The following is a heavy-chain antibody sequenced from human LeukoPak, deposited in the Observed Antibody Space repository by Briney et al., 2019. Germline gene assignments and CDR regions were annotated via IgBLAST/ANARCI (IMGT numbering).Heavy chain of an antibody. Sequence: GGSLRLSCAASGFTFSNYGMHWVRQAPGKGLEWLTLIWYDGSKKYYADSVKGRFTISRDNSKDTLYLQMNSLRDEDTAVYYCATDSHYAFDFWGLGTLVTVSS. CDR2: IWYDGSKK. CDR1: GFTFSNYG. CDR3: ATDSHYAFDF. J-gene: IGHJ4*02. D-gene: IGHD4-17*01. V-gene: IGHV3-33*01.